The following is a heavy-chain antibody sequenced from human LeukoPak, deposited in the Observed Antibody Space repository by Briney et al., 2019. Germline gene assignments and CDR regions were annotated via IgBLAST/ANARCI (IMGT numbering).Heavy chain of an antibody. Sequence: SQTLSLTCTVSGGSISSGGYYWSWIRQFPGKGLEWIGYIHYSGNTFYNPSLKSRVTISVDTSKNQFSLKLSSVTAADTAVYYCARDSAASSYDWFDPWGQGILVTVSS. CDR1: GGSISSGGYY. CDR2: IHYSGNT. J-gene: IGHJ5*02. CDR3: ARDSAASSYDWFDP. D-gene: IGHD4-11*01. V-gene: IGHV4-31*03.